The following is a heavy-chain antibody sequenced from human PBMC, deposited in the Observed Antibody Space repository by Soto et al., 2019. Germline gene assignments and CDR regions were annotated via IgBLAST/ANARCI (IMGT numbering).Heavy chain of an antibody. J-gene: IGHJ6*02. V-gene: IGHV5-51*01. CDR1: GYTFTDYW. Sequence: GESLKISCKGSGYTFTDYWIGWVRQLPGKGLEWMGIIYPGDSDTRYSPSFQGHVTITVDKSTSTAYLQWNTLKASDTAMYYCARHTSTFRYYYSAMDVWGQGTTVTASS. CDR2: IYPGDSDT. D-gene: IGHD2-2*01. CDR3: ARHTSTFRYYYSAMDV.